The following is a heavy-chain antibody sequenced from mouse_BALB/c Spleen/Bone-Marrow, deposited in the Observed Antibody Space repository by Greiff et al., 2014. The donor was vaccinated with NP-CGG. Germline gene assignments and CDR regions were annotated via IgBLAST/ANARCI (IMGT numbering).Heavy chain of an antibody. J-gene: IGHJ4*01. Sequence: DVKLVESGGGLVKPGGSLKLSCAASGFTFSDFYMFWFRQTPEKRLEWVATISDGGTYTYYPDSVKGRFTISRDNAKNNLYLQMSSLKSEDTAMYYCARSGERYGAMDYWGQGTSVTVSS. D-gene: IGHD1-1*02. V-gene: IGHV5-4*02. CDR2: ISDGGTYT. CDR3: ARSGERYGAMDY. CDR1: GFTFSDFY.